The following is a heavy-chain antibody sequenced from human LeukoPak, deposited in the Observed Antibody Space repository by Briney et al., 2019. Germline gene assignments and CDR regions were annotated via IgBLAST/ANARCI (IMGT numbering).Heavy chain of an antibody. V-gene: IGHV3-7*01. CDR3: ARLHYDFWSGYYSYYYYYMDV. D-gene: IGHD3-3*01. CDR2: IKQDGSEK. J-gene: IGHJ6*03. CDR1: GFTFSSYW. Sequence: PGGSLRLSCAASGFTFSSYWMSWVRQAPGKGLEWVANIKQDGSEKYYVDSVKGRFTISRDNAKNSLYLQMNSLRAEDTAVYYCARLHYDFWSGYYSYYYYYMDVWGKGTTVTVSS.